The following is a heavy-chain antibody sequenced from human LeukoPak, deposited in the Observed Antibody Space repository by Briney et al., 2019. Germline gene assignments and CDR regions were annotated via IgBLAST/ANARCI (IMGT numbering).Heavy chain of an antibody. V-gene: IGHV1-8*01. CDR1: GYAFSDYD. Sequence: ASVKVSCKASGYAFSDYDVNWVRQAPGQGLEWMGWMNPTSGDTGYAQKFQGRVTMTRSMSKNTAYMELSRLRSEDTAVYFCARVVMKAFYYYYMDVWGKGTTIIISS. CDR3: ARVVMKAFYYYYMDV. J-gene: IGHJ6*03. CDR2: MNPTSGDT. D-gene: IGHD2-21*01.